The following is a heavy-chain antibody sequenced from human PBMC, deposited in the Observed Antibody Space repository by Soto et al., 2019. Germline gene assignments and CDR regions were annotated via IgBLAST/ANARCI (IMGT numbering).Heavy chain of an antibody. J-gene: IGHJ4*02. CDR2: IYHDGGT. Sequence: QVQLQESGPGLVKPSQTLSLTCTVSGGSINVGGYYWSWIRQLPGRGLEWIGFIYHDGGTYYNPSLKTRVTMSQAASKYQFSVRLISATAADTAVYDCAGERGDTAANRFFVFWGQGALVTVSS. CDR1: GGSINVGGYY. V-gene: IGHV4-31*03. CDR3: AGERGDTAANRFFVF. D-gene: IGHD5-18*01.